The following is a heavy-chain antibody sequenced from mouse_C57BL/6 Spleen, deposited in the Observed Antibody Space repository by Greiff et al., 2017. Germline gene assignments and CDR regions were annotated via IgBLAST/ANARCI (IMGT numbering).Heavy chain of an antibody. CDR2: IYPSDSET. V-gene: IGHV1-61*01. CDR1: GYTFTSYW. D-gene: IGHD2-5*01. Sequence: QVQLKQPGAELVRPGSSVKLSCKASGYTFTSYWMDWVKQRPGQGLEWIGNIYPSDSETHYNQKFKDKATLTVDKSSSTAYMQLSSLTSEDSAVYYCARKTYSNYAFAYWGQGTLVTVSA. J-gene: IGHJ3*01. CDR3: ARKTYSNYAFAY.